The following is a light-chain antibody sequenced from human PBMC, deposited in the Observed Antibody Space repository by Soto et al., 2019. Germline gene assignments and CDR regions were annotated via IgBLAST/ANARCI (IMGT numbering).Light chain of an antibody. Sequence: EIVMTQSPATLSVSPGERATLSCRASQSVSSNLAWYQQKPGQAPRLLIYGASTRATGIPARFSGSGSGTEFTLTISSLQSEDCAVYYCQQYNNWPSWTFGQGPKVEIK. CDR1: QSVSSN. J-gene: IGKJ1*01. CDR2: GAS. CDR3: QQYNNWPSWT. V-gene: IGKV3-15*01.